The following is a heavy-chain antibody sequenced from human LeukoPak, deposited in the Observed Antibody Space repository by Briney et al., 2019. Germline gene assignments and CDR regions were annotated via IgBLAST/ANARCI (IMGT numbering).Heavy chain of an antibody. CDR2: INTDGSST. D-gene: IGHD3-22*01. V-gene: IGHV3-74*01. J-gene: IGHJ4*02. CDR1: GFTFSSYW. CDR3: ARGGGDYYDSSGYYYFDY. Sequence: GGSLRLSCAASGFTFSSYWMHWVRQAPGKGLVWVSRINTDGSSTSYADSVKGRFTISRDSAKNTLYLQMNSLRAEDTAVYYCARGGGDYYDSSGYYYFDYWGQGTLVTVSS.